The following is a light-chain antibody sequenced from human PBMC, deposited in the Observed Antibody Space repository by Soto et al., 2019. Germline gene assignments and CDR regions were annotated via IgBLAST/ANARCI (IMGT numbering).Light chain of an antibody. Sequence: EIVMTQSPATLSVSPGERATLSCRASQTVNSNLAWYQQKPGQAPRLLIYGASTRATGISARFSGSGSGTEFILTISSLQSEDFAVYYCQHYNNWPLTFGGGTKVEIK. CDR3: QHYNNWPLT. CDR2: GAS. CDR1: QTVNSN. J-gene: IGKJ4*01. V-gene: IGKV3-15*01.